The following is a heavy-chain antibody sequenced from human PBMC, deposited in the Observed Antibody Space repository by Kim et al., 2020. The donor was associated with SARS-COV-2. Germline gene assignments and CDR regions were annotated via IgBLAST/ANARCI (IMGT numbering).Heavy chain of an antibody. CDR2: IRSKANSYAT. J-gene: IGHJ3*01. V-gene: IGHV3-73*01. Sequence: GGSLRLSCAASGFTFSDSPMHWVRQASGKGLEWVGRIRSKANSYATAYAASVRGRFIISRDDSKNTAYLQMNSLKTEDTAVYCCTRLPGTPVVFWDAFD. CDR1: GFTFSDSP. D-gene: IGHD1-1*01. CDR3: TRLPGTPVVFWDAFD.